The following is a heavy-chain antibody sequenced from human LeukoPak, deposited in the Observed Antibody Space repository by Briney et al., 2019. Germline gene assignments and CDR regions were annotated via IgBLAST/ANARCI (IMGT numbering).Heavy chain of an antibody. J-gene: IGHJ3*02. D-gene: IGHD2-15*01. V-gene: IGHV4-34*01. CDR3: ARGRIARLTYAFDI. CDR2: INHSGST. CDR1: GGSLSDYY. Sequence: KPSETLSLTCGVYGGSLSDYYWSWIRQPPGKGLEWIGEINHSGSTNYNPSLKSRVTISEDTSKNQFSLKLDSVTAADTAVYYCARGRIARLTYAFDIWGQGTMVTVAS.